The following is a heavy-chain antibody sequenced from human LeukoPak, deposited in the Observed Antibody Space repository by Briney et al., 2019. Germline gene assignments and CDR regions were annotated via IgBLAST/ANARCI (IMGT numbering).Heavy chain of an antibody. CDR3: ARGTSSGWYWSYFDY. CDR1: GYTFTSNY. J-gene: IGHJ4*02. V-gene: IGHV1-18*04. CDR2: ISAYNGNT. D-gene: IGHD6-19*01. Sequence: ASVKVSCKASGYTFTSNYIHWVRQAPGQGLEWMGWISAYNGNTNYAQKLQGRVIMTTDTSTSTAYMELRSLRSDDTAVYYCARGTSSGWYWSYFDYWGQGTLVTVSS.